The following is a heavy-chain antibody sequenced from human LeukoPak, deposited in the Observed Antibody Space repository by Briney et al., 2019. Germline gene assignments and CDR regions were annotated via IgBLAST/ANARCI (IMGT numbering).Heavy chain of an antibody. Sequence: ASVKVSCKASGYTFTSYGISWVRQAPGQGLEWMGWISAYSGTRNYTQKVQGRVTMTTDTSTTTAYMELRSLTSDDTAVYYCARGGLDYDILTGFFDYYYMDVWGKGTTVTISS. D-gene: IGHD3-9*01. CDR1: GYTFTSYG. J-gene: IGHJ6*03. CDR3: ARGGLDYDILTGFFDYYYMDV. CDR2: ISAYSGTR. V-gene: IGHV1-18*01.